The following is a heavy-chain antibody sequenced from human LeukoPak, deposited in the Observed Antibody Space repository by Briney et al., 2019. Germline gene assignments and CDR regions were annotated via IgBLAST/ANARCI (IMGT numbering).Heavy chain of an antibody. V-gene: IGHV4-39*01. J-gene: IGHJ4*02. CDR3: ARHDSGSYLYFDY. CDR1: SSDW. Sequence: SSDWMHWVRQTPGKGLEWIGSIYYSGSTYYNPSLKSRVTISVDTSKNQFSLKLSSVTAADTAVYYCARHDSGSYLYFDYWGQGTLVTVSS. CDR2: IYYSGST. D-gene: IGHD1-26*01.